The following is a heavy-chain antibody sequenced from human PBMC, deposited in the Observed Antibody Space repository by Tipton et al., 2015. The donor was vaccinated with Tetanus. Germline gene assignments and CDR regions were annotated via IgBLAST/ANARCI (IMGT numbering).Heavy chain of an antibody. D-gene: IGHD1-26*01. CDR3: ARDFRERSGTYFSYYYTMDV. CDR1: GGSLSTFY. CDR2: IYSRGST. V-gene: IGHV4-4*07. J-gene: IGHJ6*02. Sequence: LSCTVSGGSLSTFYWDWIRQPAGKGLEWIGRIYSRGSTNYNPSLKSRVTMSIDTSKNQFSLELTSLTAADTAVYYCARDFRERSGTYFSYYYTMDVWGQGTTVTVSS.